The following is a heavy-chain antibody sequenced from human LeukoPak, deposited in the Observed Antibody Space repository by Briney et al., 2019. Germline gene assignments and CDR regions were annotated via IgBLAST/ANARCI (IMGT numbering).Heavy chain of an antibody. D-gene: IGHD6-13*01. Sequence: GGSLRLSCAASGFTFSTYAVSWVRQAPGQGLEWVSDISGSGGSTYYADSVKGRCTISRDNSKDTVYLQMNSLRVDDTAVYYCAKSNREQLVRSYGLDVWGQGTTVTVSS. CDR1: GFTFSTYA. V-gene: IGHV3-23*01. CDR2: ISGSGGST. J-gene: IGHJ6*02. CDR3: AKSNREQLVRSYGLDV.